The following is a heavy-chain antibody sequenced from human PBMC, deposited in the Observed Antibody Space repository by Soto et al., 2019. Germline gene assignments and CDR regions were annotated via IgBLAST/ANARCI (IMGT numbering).Heavy chain of an antibody. CDR1: GFSFGTYA. D-gene: IGHD2-21*01. V-gene: IGHV3-30-3*01. Sequence: QVQLVESGGGVVQPGRSLRLSCAASGFSFGTYAMHWFRQAPGKGLEWVAVISFDGNNKYYADSVKGRFTISRDNSKNTVFLQMNSLRLEDTAVHYCGRAIDWGQGTLVTVSS. CDR3: GRAID. CDR2: ISFDGNNK. J-gene: IGHJ4*02.